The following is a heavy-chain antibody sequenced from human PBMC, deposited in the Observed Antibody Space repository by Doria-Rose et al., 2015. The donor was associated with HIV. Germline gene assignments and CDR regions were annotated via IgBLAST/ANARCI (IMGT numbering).Heavy chain of an antibody. Sequence: QVTLKESGPVLVKPTETLTLTCTVSGVSLSSPGMGVSWIRQPPGKALEWLANVFSDDERYYKTSLKSRLTISRCTSKSQVVLTMTDMDPVDTATYHCARIKSSRWYHKYYFDFWGQGTLVIVSA. D-gene: IGHD6-13*01. J-gene: IGHJ4*02. CDR1: GVSLSSPGMG. CDR3: ARIKSSRWYHKYYFDF. CDR2: VFSDDER. V-gene: IGHV2-26*01.